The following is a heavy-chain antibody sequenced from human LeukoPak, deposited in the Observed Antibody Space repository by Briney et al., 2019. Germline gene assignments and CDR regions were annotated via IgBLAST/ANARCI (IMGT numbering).Heavy chain of an antibody. Sequence: GGSLRLSCAASGFTFSSYWMHWVRQAPGKGLVWVSRINSDGSSTSYADSVKGRFTISRDNAKNTLYLQMNSLRAEDTAVYYCVRDVGYFHFDSWGQGILVTVSS. D-gene: IGHD1-1*01. CDR1: GFTFSSYW. J-gene: IGHJ4*02. V-gene: IGHV3-74*01. CDR3: VRDVGYFHFDS. CDR2: INSDGSST.